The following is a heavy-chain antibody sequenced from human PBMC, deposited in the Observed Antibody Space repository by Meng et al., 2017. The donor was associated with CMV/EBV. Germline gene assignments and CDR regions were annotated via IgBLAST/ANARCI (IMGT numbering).Heavy chain of an antibody. V-gene: IGHV5-51*07. CDR3: ARHGGIYSGYDNNWFDP. D-gene: IGHD5-12*01. Sequence: GESLKISCKGSGYSFTSYWIGWVHQMPGKGLEWMGIIYPGDSDTSYSPSFKGQVTISADKSISTAYLQWSSLKASDTAMYYCARHGGIYSGYDNNWFDPWGQGTLVTVSS. CDR1: GYSFTSYW. J-gene: IGHJ5*02. CDR2: IYPGDSDT.